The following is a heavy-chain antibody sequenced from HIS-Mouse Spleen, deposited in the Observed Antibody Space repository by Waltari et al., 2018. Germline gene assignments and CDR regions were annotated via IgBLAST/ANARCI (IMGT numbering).Heavy chain of an antibody. CDR2: IYYSGST. V-gene: IGHV4-39*07. CDR1: GGSISTSDYY. D-gene: IGHD6-13*01. CDR3: AREIPYSSSWYDWYFDL. J-gene: IGHJ2*01. Sequence: QLQLQESGPGLVKPSEPLSLTCTVSGGSISTSDYYWGWIRQPPGKGLAWIGSIYYSGSTYYNPSLKSRVTISVDTSKNQFSLKLSSVTAADTAVYYCAREIPYSSSWYDWYFDLWGRGTLVTVSS.